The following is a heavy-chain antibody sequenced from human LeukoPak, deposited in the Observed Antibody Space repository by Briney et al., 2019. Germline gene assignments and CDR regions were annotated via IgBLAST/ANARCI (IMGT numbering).Heavy chain of an antibody. D-gene: IGHD3-10*01. CDR3: ARETEVVGDAFDI. J-gene: IGHJ3*02. V-gene: IGHV4-59*11. CDR1: GGSISSHY. CDR2: IYYSGTT. Sequence: SDTLSLTCTVSGGSISSHYWSWIRQPPGKGLEWVGYIYYSGTTNYNPSLKSRVTMSVDPSKNQFSLKLSSLTAADTAVYYCARETEVVGDAFDIWGQGTMVSVSS.